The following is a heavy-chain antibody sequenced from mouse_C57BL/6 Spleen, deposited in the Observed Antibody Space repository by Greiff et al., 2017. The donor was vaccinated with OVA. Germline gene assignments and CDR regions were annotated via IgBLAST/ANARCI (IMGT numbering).Heavy chain of an antibody. D-gene: IGHD1-1*01. Sequence: QVQLKESGAELVRPGTSVKVSCKASGYAFTNYLIEWVKQRPGQGLEWIGVINPGSGGTNYNEKFKGKATLTADKSSSTAYMQLSSLTSEDSAVYFCARQKERSPFAYWGQGTLVTVSA. CDR2: INPGSGGT. J-gene: IGHJ3*01. V-gene: IGHV1-54*01. CDR3: ARQKERSPFAY. CDR1: GYAFTNYL.